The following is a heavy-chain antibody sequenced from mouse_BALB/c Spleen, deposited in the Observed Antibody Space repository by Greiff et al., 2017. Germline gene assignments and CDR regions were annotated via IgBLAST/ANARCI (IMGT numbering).Heavy chain of an antibody. J-gene: IGHJ4*01. D-gene: IGHD1-1*01. CDR1: GYTFTSYW. V-gene: IGHV1-52*01. CDR3: ARSPTVVAPYAMDY. CDR2: IDPYDSET. Sequence: VQLQQPGAELVRPGASVKLSCTASGYTFTSYWMNWVKQRPEQGLEWIGRIDPYDSETHYNQKFKDKAILTVDKSSSTAYMQLSSLTSEDSAVYYCARSPTVVAPYAMDYWGQGTSVTVSS.